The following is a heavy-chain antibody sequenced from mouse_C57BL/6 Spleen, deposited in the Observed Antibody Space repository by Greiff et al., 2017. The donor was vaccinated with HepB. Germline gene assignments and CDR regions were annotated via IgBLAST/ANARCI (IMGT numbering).Heavy chain of an antibody. CDR2: ISYDGSN. V-gene: IGHV3-6*01. Sequence: DVQLQESGPGLVKPSQSLSLTCSVTGYSITSGYYWNWIRQFPGNKLEWMGYISYDGSNNYNPSLKNRISITRDTSKNQFFLKLNSVTTEDTATYYCASGIGYDYDGAMDYWGQGTSVTVSS. CDR3: ASGIGYDYDGAMDY. J-gene: IGHJ4*01. D-gene: IGHD2-4*01. CDR1: GYSITSGYY.